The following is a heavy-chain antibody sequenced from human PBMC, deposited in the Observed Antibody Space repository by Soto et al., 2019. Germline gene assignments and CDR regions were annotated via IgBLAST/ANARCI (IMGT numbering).Heavy chain of an antibody. Sequence: SETLSLTCAVYGGSFSGYYWSWIRQPPGKGLEWIGEINHSGSTNYNPSLKSRVTISVDTSKNQFSLKLSSVTAADTAVYYCASRGYSSSANTYMDVWGKGTTVTVSS. CDR3: ASRGYSSSANTYMDV. V-gene: IGHV4-34*01. J-gene: IGHJ6*03. CDR1: GGSFSGYY. CDR2: INHSGST. D-gene: IGHD6-6*01.